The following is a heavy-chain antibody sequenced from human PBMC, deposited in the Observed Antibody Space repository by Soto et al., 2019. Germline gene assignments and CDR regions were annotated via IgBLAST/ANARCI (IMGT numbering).Heavy chain of an antibody. V-gene: IGHV1-46*01. D-gene: IGHD2-15*01. CDR1: GYKFTTSY. CDR2: INPDTGST. CDR3: ARHHCSDTSCYFYFDY. Sequence: QVRLVQSGAEVQRPGASVNMSCQASGYKFTTSYLHWVRRAPGHVLQWMAMINPDTGSTSYAVTFQGRLSMTADKSTGTLYLGLGSLTSDDTATYYCARHHCSDTSCYFYFDYWGQGTLVSVSS. J-gene: IGHJ4*02.